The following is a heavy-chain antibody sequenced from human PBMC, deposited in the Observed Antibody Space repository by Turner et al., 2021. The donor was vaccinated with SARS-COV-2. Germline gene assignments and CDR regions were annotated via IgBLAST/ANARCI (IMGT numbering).Heavy chain of an antibody. CDR2: INKSSLTI. CDR1: GSTFSTSA. Sequence: EVQLVGSGGGLVQPGQPLSFSCPTSGSTFSTSAMNWVRQAPGKGLEWVSYINKSSLTIYYADSVEGRFTISRDNAENSLYLQMTSLRADDTAVYYCTKGLQLGAAFDFWGQGALVTVSS. CDR3: TKGLQLGAAFDF. D-gene: IGHD6-25*01. J-gene: IGHJ4*02. V-gene: IGHV3-48*01.